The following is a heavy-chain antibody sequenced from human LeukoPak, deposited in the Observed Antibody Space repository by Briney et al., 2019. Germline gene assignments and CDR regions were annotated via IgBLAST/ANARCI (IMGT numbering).Heavy chain of an antibody. J-gene: IGHJ5*02. Sequence: SGTLSLTCAVYGGSFSGYYWSWIRQPPGKGLEWIGETNHSESTNYNPSLKSRVTISVDTSKNQFSLKLSSVTAADTAVYYCARGSGGYSYGNNWFDPWGQGTLVTVSS. CDR2: TNHSEST. V-gene: IGHV4-34*01. CDR1: GGSFSGYY. D-gene: IGHD5-18*01. CDR3: ARGSGGYSYGNNWFDP.